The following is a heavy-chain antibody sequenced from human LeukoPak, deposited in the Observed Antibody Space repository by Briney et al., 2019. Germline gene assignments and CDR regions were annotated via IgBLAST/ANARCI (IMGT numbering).Heavy chain of an antibody. V-gene: IGHV1-69*05. J-gene: IGHJ5*02. Sequence: SVKVSCKASGGTFSSYAISWVRQAPGQGLEWMGGIIPIFGTANYAQKFQGRVTITTDESTSTAYMELSSLSSEDTAVYYCARSIFGVVINPPYNWFAPWGQGTLVTVSS. D-gene: IGHD3-3*01. CDR3: ARSIFGVVINPPYNWFAP. CDR2: IIPIFGTA. CDR1: GGTFSSYA.